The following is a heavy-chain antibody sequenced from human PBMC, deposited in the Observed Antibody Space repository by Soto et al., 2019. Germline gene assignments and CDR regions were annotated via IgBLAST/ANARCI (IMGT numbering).Heavy chain of an antibody. Sequence: GGSLRLSCAASGFTFSSYWMHWVRQAPGKGLVWVSRINSDGSSTSYADSVKGRFTISRDNAKNTLYLQMNSLRAEDTAVYYCARAFYGSGSYYGIYYYYYGMDVWGQGTTVTVSS. CDR1: GFTFSSYW. CDR2: INSDGSST. D-gene: IGHD3-10*01. J-gene: IGHJ6*02. CDR3: ARAFYGSGSYYGIYYYYYGMDV. V-gene: IGHV3-74*01.